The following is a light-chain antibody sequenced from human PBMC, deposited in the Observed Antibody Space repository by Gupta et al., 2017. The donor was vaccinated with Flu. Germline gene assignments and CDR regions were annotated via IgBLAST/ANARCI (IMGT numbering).Light chain of an antibody. J-gene: IGKJ1*01. CDR2: KAS. CDR3: QQYNSYSWT. CDR1: QSISSW. V-gene: IGKV1-5*03. Sequence: GDRVTITCRASQSISSWLAWFLQKPGKAPKPLIYKASKLEDGVPSRFSGRGSGTEFTLTISSLQPDDFATYYCQQYNSYSWTFGQGTRVEIK.